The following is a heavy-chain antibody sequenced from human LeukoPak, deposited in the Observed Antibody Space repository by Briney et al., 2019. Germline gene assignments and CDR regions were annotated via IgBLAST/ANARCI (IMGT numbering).Heavy chain of an antibody. V-gene: IGHV3-7*01. D-gene: IGHD7-27*01. CDR2: IKIDGSEI. CDR3: AREGTLRAHWDPSDY. J-gene: IGHJ4*02. CDR1: GFIFSNYW. Sequence: GGSLRLSCAVSGFIFSNYWMSWVRQAPGKGLEWVATIKIDGSEIYYVDSVRGRFTISRDSVRNSLYLQMHSLRGEDTAVYYCAREGTLRAHWDPSDYWGQGTLVTVSS.